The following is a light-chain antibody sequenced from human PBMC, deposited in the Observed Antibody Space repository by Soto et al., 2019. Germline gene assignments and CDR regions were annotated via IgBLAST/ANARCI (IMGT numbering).Light chain of an antibody. J-gene: IGKJ4*01. CDR2: DAS. Sequence: DIQMTQSPSSLSASVGDRVTITCQASQNINNYLNWYQQKPGRAPKLLIYDASNLEAGVPSRFRGSGSGTDFTLTISCLQSEDFATYYCQQYYSYPPLTFGGGTKVEIK. V-gene: IGKV1-33*01. CDR3: QQYYSYPPLT. CDR1: QNINNY.